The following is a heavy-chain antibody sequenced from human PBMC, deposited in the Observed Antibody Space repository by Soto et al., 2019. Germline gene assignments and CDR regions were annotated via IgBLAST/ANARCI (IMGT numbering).Heavy chain of an antibody. CDR2: ISGGSEST. Sequence: EVQLLESGGGLVQPGGSLRLSCAASGFTFSSYAMSWVRQAPGKGLAWVSAISGGSESTYFADSVKGRFSISRDNSRNTLFLQMNSLRAEDTALYYCAKAFDYNYGGSAGHNDYWGQGTLVAVSS. D-gene: IGHD4-4*01. CDR1: GFTFSSYA. V-gene: IGHV3-23*01. J-gene: IGHJ4*02. CDR3: AKAFDYNYGGSAGHNDY.